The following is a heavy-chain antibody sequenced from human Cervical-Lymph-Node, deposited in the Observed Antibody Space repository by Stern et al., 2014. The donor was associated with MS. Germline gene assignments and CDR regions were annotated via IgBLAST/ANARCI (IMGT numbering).Heavy chain of an antibody. CDR1: GFSLHTSGEG. J-gene: IGHJ6*02. CDR2: IYWDADA. CDR3: AHTTVTFDEAYGLDV. V-gene: IGHV2-5*02. Sequence: QITLKESGPTLVKPTQTLTLTCTFSGFSLHTSGEGVGWIRQPPGKALEWLAVIYWDADARYSPSLNSRLTITKDTSKNQVLLTMANMDPVDTGTYYCAHTTVTFDEAYGLDVWGQGTTVTVSS. D-gene: IGHD4-17*01.